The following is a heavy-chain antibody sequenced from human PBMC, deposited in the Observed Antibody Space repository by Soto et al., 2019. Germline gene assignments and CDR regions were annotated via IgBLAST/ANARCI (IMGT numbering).Heavy chain of an antibody. CDR2: IFPCDSDT. V-gene: IGHV5-51*01. Sequence: GESLKISCNGSGYNFANYCIGLVLQMPGKGLEWMWMIFPCDSDTKNSPSLQGQITMSVDKSDSSAYLQWRSLKASDPAMYYCAAGYTTGTDAFDIWGQGTMVTVSS. J-gene: IGHJ3*02. D-gene: IGHD6-13*01. CDR3: AAGYTTGTDAFDI. CDR1: GYNFANYC.